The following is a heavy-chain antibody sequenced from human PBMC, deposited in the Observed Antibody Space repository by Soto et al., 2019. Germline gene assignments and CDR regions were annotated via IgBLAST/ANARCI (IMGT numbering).Heavy chain of an antibody. V-gene: IGHV4-39*01. Sequence: QLQLQESGPGLVKPSETLSLTCTVSGGSISSSSYYWGWIRQPPGKGLEWIGSIYYSGSTYYNPSLKSRVTISVDTSKNQFSLKLSSVTAADTAVYYCARLLQWLVQEKWGQGTLVTVSS. CDR2: IYYSGST. CDR3: ARLLQWLVQEK. CDR1: GGSISSSSYY. J-gene: IGHJ4*02. D-gene: IGHD6-19*01.